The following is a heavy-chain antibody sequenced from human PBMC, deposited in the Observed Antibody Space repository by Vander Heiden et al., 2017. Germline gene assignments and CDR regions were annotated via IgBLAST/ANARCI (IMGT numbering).Heavy chain of an antibody. D-gene: IGHD4-4*01. CDR3: ARSFGTVNEFDY. CDR1: GYTFTDYY. CDR2: INPNSGGT. J-gene: IGHJ4*02. Sequence: QVQLVQPAAEVKKPGASVKVSCKASGYTFTDYYMHWVRQAPGQGLEWMGWINPNSGGTNYAQKFQGRVTMTRDTSISTAYMELSRLRSDDTAVYYCARSFGTVNEFDYWGQGTLVTVSS. V-gene: IGHV1-2*02.